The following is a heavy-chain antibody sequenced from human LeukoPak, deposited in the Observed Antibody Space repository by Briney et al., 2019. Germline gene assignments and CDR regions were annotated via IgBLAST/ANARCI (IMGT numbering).Heavy chain of an antibody. CDR1: GFSFSPYS. CDR2: LNDDGSST. J-gene: IGHJ5*02. V-gene: IGHV3-74*01. D-gene: IGHD3-10*01. CDR3: ARGNRFGELLS. Sequence: GGSLRLSCAASGFSFSPYSMNWLRQAPGKGLVWVSRLNDDGSSTSYADSVKGRFTISRDNAKNTLYLQMDSLRAEDTALYYCARGNRFGELLSWGQGTLVTVSS.